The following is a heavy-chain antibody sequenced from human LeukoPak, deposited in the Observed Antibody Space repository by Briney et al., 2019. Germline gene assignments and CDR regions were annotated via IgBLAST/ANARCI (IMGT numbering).Heavy chain of an antibody. V-gene: IGHV1-8*01. Sequence: GASVKVSCKASGYTFTSYDINWVRQATGQGLEWMGWMNPNSGNTGYAQKFQGRVTITRNTSISTAYMELSSLRSEDTAVYYCARGHRPNGYSSSWYWEGVNWFDPWGQGTLVTVSS. J-gene: IGHJ5*02. D-gene: IGHD6-13*01. CDR2: MNPNSGNT. CDR1: GYTFTSYD. CDR3: ARGHRPNGYSSSWYWEGVNWFDP.